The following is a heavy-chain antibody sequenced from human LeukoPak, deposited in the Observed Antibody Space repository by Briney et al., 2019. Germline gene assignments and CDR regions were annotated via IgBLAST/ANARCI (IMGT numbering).Heavy chain of an antibody. CDR2: INHRGST. CDR3: ARGNIAARRWDY. V-gene: IGHV4-34*01. D-gene: IGHD6-6*01. J-gene: IGHJ4*02. CDR1: SGSFSGYY. Sequence: SETLSLTCAVYSGSFSGYYWSLIRQPPGKGLEWIGEINHRGSTNYNASLKSRVTISVDTSKNQFSLKVSSVTAADTAVYYCARGNIAARRWDYWGQGTLVTVSS.